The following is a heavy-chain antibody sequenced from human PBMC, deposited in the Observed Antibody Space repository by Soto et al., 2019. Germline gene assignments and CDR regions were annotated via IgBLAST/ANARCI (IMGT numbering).Heavy chain of an antibody. J-gene: IGHJ6*03. CDR1: GFTFSSYA. D-gene: IGHD3-3*01. Sequence: GGSLRLSCAASGFTFSSYAMSWVRQAPGKGLEWVSAISGSGGSTYYADSRKGRFTISRDNSKNTLYLQMNSLRAEDTAVYYCAKEGGDFWSGYYLDGYYYYMDVWGKGTTVTVSS. CDR2: ISGSGGST. V-gene: IGHV3-23*01. CDR3: AKEGGDFWSGYYLDGYYYYMDV.